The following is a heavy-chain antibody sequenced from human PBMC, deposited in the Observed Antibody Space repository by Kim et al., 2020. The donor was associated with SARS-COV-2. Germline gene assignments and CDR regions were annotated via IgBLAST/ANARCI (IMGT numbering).Heavy chain of an antibody. CDR1: GFTFSSYA. CDR2: ISYDGSNK. V-gene: IGHV3-30-3*01. J-gene: IGHJ5*02. D-gene: IGHD6-19*01. Sequence: GGSLRLSCAASGFTFSSYAMHWVRQAPGKGLEWVAVISYDGSNKYYADSVKGRFTISRDNSKNTLYLQMNSLRAEDTAVYYCARGLSKYSSGWYADPWGQGTLVTVSS. CDR3: ARGLSKYSSGWYADP.